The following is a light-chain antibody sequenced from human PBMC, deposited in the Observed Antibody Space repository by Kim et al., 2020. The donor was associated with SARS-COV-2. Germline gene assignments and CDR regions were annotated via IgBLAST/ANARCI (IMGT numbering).Light chain of an antibody. CDR3: QSYDNSLSGYV. Sequence: QRVTIACTGSRSNVGAGYDVHWYQQFPGTAPQLLIYGSTSRPSGVPDRFSGSKSGTSASLAITGLQAEDEADYFCQSYDNSLSGYVFATGTKVTVL. J-gene: IGLJ1*01. CDR2: GST. CDR1: RSNVGAGYD. V-gene: IGLV1-40*01.